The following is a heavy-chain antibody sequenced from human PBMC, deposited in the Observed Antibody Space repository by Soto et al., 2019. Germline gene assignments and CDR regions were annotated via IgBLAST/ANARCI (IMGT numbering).Heavy chain of an antibody. CDR1: GFTFSTYD. Sequence: EVQLLESGGDLAQPGGSLRLSCAASGFTFSTYDMSWVRQAPGKGREWVSDISGNGGSTYADSVKGRFTISRDNSKNTLYLQMNSLRADDTAVYYCAKVGSAQWSFDLWGRGTLVTVSS. CDR2: ISGNGGST. CDR3: AKVGSAQWSFDL. J-gene: IGHJ2*01. V-gene: IGHV3-23*01.